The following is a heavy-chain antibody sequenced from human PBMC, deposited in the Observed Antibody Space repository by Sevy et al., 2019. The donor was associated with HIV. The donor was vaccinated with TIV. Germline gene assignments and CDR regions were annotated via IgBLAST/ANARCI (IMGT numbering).Heavy chain of an antibody. D-gene: IGHD3-3*01. J-gene: IGHJ1*01. CDR1: GFTFSSYA. V-gene: IGHV3-23*01. CDR2: ISGSGGNT. CDR3: AKEEDFWSGYYTDQYFQH. Sequence: GGSLRLSCAASGFTFSSYAMSWVRQAPGKGLEWVSAISGSGGNTYYADSVKDRFTISRDNSKNTLYLQMNSLRAEDTAVYYCAKEEDFWSGYYTDQYFQHWGQGTLVTVSS.